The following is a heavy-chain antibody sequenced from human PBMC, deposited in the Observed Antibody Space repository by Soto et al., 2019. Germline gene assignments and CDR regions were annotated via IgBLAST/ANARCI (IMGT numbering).Heavy chain of an antibody. Sequence: PGGSLRLSCAASGFTFSSYGMHWVRQAPGKGLEWVAVIWYDGSNKYYADSVKGRFTISRDNSKNTLYLQMNSLRAEDTAVYYCARGAMTTMRYYYYYGMDVWGQGTTVTVSS. CDR3: ARGAMTTMRYYYYYGMDV. D-gene: IGHD4-4*01. J-gene: IGHJ6*02. V-gene: IGHV3-33*01. CDR1: GFTFSSYG. CDR2: IWYDGSNK.